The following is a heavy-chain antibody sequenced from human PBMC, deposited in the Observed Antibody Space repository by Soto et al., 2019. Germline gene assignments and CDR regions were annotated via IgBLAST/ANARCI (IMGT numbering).Heavy chain of an antibody. CDR1: GFTFSSYA. CDR2: ISYDGSNK. J-gene: IGHJ4*02. Sequence: QVQLVESGGGVVQPGRSLRLSCAASGFTFSSYAMHWVRQAPGKGLEWVAVISYDGSNKYYADSVKGRFTISRDNSKNTLYLQMNSLRAEDTAVYYCARDGKDGYNSPFDYWGQGTLVTVSS. CDR3: ARDGKDGYNSPFDY. V-gene: IGHV3-30-3*01. D-gene: IGHD5-12*01.